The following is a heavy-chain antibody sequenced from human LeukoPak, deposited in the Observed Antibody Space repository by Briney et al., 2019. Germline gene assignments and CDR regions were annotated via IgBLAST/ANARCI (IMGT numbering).Heavy chain of an antibody. J-gene: IGHJ3*02. V-gene: IGHV3-53*01. D-gene: IGHD3-22*01. CDR2: IYSDGRP. Sequence: GGSLRLSCAASGFTVSNKYMTWVRQAPGKGLEWVSLIYSDGRPYYADSVKGRCTISRDNSKNTLYLQMNSLRVEDTAVYYCARCLFLSCYLDDFDIWGQGTVVTVSS. CDR1: GFTVSNKY. CDR3: ARCLFLSCYLDDFDI.